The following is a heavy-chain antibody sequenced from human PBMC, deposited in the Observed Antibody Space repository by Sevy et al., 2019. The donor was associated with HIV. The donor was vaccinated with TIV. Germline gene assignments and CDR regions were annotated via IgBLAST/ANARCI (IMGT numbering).Heavy chain of an antibody. J-gene: IGHJ4*02. CDR2: ISGSGETT. D-gene: IGHD3-3*01. CDR3: AKDYMLNLWRGYFDS. V-gene: IGHV3-23*01. Sequence: GGSLRLSCAASGLTFNSHAMSWVRQPPGRGLEWVSAISGSGETTVYADSVRGRFTISRDNSKNTLFLVMNSLRAEDTAVYYCAKDYMLNLWRGYFDSWGQGTLVTVPS. CDR1: GLTFNSHA.